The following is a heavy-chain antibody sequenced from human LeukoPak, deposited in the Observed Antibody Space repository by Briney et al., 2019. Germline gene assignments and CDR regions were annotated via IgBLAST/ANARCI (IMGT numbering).Heavy chain of an antibody. CDR2: IYYSGST. V-gene: IGHV4-39*01. Sequence: SETLSLTCTVSGGSISSSSYYWGWIRQPPGKGLEWIGSIYYSGSTYYNPSLKSRVTISVDTSKNQFSLKLSSVTAADTAVYYCARRIGGSRSYYFDYWGQGTLVTVSS. CDR1: GGSISSSSYY. CDR3: ARRIGGSRSYYFDY. J-gene: IGHJ4*02. D-gene: IGHD2-15*01.